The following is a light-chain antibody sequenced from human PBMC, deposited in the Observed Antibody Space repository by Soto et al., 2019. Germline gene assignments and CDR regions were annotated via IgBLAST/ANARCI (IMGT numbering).Light chain of an antibody. CDR3: QQLNSYPLIT. Sequence: DIQLTQSPSFLSASVGDRVTITCWASQDISDYLAWYQQRPGKAPKLLIYAASTLQSGVPSRFSGSGSGTEFTLTISSLQPEDFATYYCQQLNSYPLITFGQGTRLEIK. CDR2: AAS. J-gene: IGKJ5*01. V-gene: IGKV1-9*01. CDR1: QDISDY.